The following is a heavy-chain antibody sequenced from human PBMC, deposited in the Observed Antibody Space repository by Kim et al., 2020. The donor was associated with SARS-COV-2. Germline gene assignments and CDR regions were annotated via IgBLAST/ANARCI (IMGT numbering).Heavy chain of an antibody. V-gene: IGHV4-34*01. CDR3: ARGPRPPYSGGWYRSPAYYFDY. D-gene: IGHD6-19*01. CDR1: GGSFSGYF. Sequence: SETLSLTCAVYGGSFSGYFWIWIRQPPGRGLEWIGEINHSGGTNYNPSLKSRVTISVDTSKNQFSLKLNSMTAADTAVYYCARGPRPPYSGGWYRSPAYYFDYWGQGSLVTVSS. CDR2: INHSGGT. J-gene: IGHJ4*02.